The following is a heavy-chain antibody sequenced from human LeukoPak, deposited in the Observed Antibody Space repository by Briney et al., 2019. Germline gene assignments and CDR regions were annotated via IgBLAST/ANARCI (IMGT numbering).Heavy chain of an antibody. Sequence: AASVKVSCKASGGTFSSYAISWVRQAPGQGLEWMGGITPIFGTANYAQKFQGRVTITTDESTSTAYMELSSLRSEDTAVYYCARVPTVTPGFWFDPWGQGTLVTVSS. CDR2: ITPIFGTA. D-gene: IGHD4-17*01. J-gene: IGHJ5*02. V-gene: IGHV1-69*05. CDR3: ARVPTVTPGFWFDP. CDR1: GGTFSSYA.